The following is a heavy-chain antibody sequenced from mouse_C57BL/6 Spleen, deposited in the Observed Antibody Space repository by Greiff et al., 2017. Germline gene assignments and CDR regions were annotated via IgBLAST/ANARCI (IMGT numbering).Heavy chain of an antibody. V-gene: IGHV1-82*01. CDR1: GYAFSSSW. J-gene: IGHJ4*01. CDR2: IYPGDGDT. CDR3: ARGEDYDGYAMDY. D-gene: IGHD2-4*01. Sequence: QVQLQQSGPELVKPGASVKISCKASGYAFSSSWMNWVKQRPGKGLEWIGRIYPGDGDTNYNGKFKGKATLTADKSSSTAYMQLSSLTSEDSAVYFCARGEDYDGYAMDYWGQGTSVTVSS.